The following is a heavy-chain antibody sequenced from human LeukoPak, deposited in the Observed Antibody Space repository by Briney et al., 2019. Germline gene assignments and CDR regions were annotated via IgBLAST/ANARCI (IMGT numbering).Heavy chain of an antibody. CDR3: TTAYIAVANFDY. V-gene: IGHV3-15*07. Sequence: GGSLRLSCAASGFTFSNAWVNWVRQAPGKGLEWVGRIKSKTDGGTTDYAAPVKGRFTISRDDSKNTLYLQMNSLKTEDTAVYYCTTAYIAVANFDYWGQGTLVTVSS. CDR1: GFTFSNAW. D-gene: IGHD6-19*01. CDR2: IKSKTDGGTT. J-gene: IGHJ4*02.